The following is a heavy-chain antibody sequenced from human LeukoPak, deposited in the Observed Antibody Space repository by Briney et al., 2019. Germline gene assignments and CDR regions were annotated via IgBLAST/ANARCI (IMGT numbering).Heavy chain of an antibody. Sequence: ASVKVSCKASRYTFTGYYMHWVRQAPGQGLEWMGWINPNSGGTNYAQKFQGRVTMTRDTSISTAYTELSRLRSDDTAVYYCAREGDYRGDWFDPWGQGTLVTVSS. J-gene: IGHJ5*02. CDR2: INPNSGGT. V-gene: IGHV1-2*02. CDR1: RYTFTGYY. D-gene: IGHD3-16*01. CDR3: AREGDYRGDWFDP.